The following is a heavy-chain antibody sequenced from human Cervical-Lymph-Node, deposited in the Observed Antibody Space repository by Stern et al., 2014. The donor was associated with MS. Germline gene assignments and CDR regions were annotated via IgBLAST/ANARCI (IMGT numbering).Heavy chain of an antibody. CDR3: ARDRLDSSHPLDY. J-gene: IGHJ4*02. D-gene: IGHD3-22*01. CDR1: GGSVSSGSYY. CDR2: IYYTGST. V-gene: IGHV4-61*01. Sequence: QVQLQESGPGLGKPSETLSLTCTGSGGSVSSGSYYLSWIRQPTGKGLEWIGYIYYTGSTNYIPSLKSRVTISVDTSKNQFSLKLSSVTAADTAVYYCARDRLDSSHPLDYWGQGTLVTVSS.